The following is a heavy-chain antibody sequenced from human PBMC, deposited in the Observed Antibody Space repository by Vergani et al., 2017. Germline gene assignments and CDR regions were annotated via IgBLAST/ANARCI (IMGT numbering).Heavy chain of an antibody. CDR1: GFTFTSSA. Sequence: QMQLVQSGPEVQKPGTSVKVSCKASGFTFTSSAVQWVRQARGQRLEWIGWIVVGSGNTNYAQKFQERVTITRDMSTSTAYMELSSLRSEDTAVYYCAAEWLSEPGYYYYGMDVWGQGTTVTVSS. J-gene: IGHJ6*02. CDR2: IVVGSGNT. V-gene: IGHV1-58*01. D-gene: IGHD5-12*01. CDR3: AAEWLSEPGYYYYGMDV.